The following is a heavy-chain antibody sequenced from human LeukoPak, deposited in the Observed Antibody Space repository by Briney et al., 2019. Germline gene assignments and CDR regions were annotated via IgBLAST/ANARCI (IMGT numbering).Heavy chain of an antibody. CDR2: INPNSGGT. CDR1: GYTFTGYY. D-gene: IGHD2-2*01. Sequence: GASVKVSCKASGYTFTGYYMHWVRQAPGQGLEWMGWINPNSGGTNYAQKFQGRVTMTRDTSISTAYMELSRLRSDDTAVYYCARAARPDIVVVPAAIRGSIYYFDYWGQGTLVTASS. J-gene: IGHJ4*02. CDR3: ARAARPDIVVVPAAIRGSIYYFDY. V-gene: IGHV1-2*02.